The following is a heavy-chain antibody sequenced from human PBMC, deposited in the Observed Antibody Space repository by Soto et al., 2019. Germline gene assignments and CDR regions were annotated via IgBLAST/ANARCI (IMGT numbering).Heavy chain of an antibody. D-gene: IGHD1-26*01. CDR3: ARVKGTYSGSYHFDS. V-gene: IGHV6-1*01. CDR2: TYYRSKWYN. Sequence: SQTLSLTCAISGDSVASDRGAWNWIRQSPSRGLEWLGRTYYRSKWYNDYAVSVKSRITINPDTSKNQFSLQLKSVTPEDTALYYCARVKGTYSGSYHFDSWGQGTLVTVSS. J-gene: IGHJ4*02. CDR1: GDSVASDRGA.